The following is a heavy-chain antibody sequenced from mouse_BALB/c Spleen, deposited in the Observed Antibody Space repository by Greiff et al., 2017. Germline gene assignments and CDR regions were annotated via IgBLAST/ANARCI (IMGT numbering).Heavy chain of an antibody. J-gene: IGHJ3*01. CDR2: ISSGSSTI. CDR3: ASYYGAY. D-gene: IGHD1-1*01. CDR1: GFTFSSFG. Sequence: EVKLMESGGGLVQPGGSRKLSCAASGFTFSSFGMHWVRQAPEKGLEWVAYISSGSSTIYYADTVKGRFTISRDNPKNTLFLQMTSLRSEDTAMYYCASYYGAYWGQGTLVTVSA. V-gene: IGHV5-17*02.